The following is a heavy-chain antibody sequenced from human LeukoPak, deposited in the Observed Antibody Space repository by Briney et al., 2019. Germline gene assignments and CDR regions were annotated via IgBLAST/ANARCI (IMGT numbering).Heavy chain of an antibody. CDR2: IYYSGGT. D-gene: IGHD5-24*01. Sequence: KSSETLSLTCTVSGDSISSYYWSWIRQPPGKGLEWIGCIYYSGGTDYNPSLKSRVTISVDTSKNQFSLKLRSVTAADTAVYYCARHVTISGPYDASDIWGQGTMVTVSP. CDR3: ARHVTISGPYDASDI. CDR1: GDSISSYY. J-gene: IGHJ3*02. V-gene: IGHV4-59*08.